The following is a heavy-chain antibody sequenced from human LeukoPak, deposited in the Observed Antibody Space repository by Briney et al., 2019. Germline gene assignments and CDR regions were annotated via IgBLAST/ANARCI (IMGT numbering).Heavy chain of an antibody. Sequence: GGSLRLSCAASGFSFSSNWMSWVRQAPGQGLQWVANIKRDGTEIHYLDSVRGRFTISRDNAKNSLYLQMNSLRAEDTAVYYCARLRGYSYGLDYWGQGILVTVSS. CDR3: ARLRGYSYGLDY. CDR1: GFSFSSNW. J-gene: IGHJ4*02. V-gene: IGHV3-7*05. D-gene: IGHD5-18*01. CDR2: IKRDGTEI.